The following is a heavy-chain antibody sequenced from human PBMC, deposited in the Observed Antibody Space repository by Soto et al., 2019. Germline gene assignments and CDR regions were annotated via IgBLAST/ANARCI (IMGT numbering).Heavy chain of an antibody. D-gene: IGHD3-10*01. V-gene: IGHV3-33*01. Sequence: LRLSCAASGFTFSSYGMHWVRQAPGKGLEWVAVIWYDGSNKYYADSVKGRFTISRDNSKNTLYLQMNSLRAEDTAVYYCASAAKHYYGSGSLIYWGQGTLVTVSS. CDR1: GFTFSSYG. CDR3: ASAAKHYYGSGSLIY. J-gene: IGHJ4*02. CDR2: IWYDGSNK.